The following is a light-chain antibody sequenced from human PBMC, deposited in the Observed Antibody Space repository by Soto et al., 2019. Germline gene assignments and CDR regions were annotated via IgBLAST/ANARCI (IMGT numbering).Light chain of an antibody. J-gene: IGLJ1*01. V-gene: IGLV2-18*01. Sequence: HSVLTQPPSVSGSPGQSVTISCTGTSTDFVSYNRVSWYQQPPGTAPKLIIYEASNRPSGVNGRFSGSKSGNTASLTISGLQAADEADYYCSLYTSANTYVFGPGTKVTV. CDR3: SLYTSANTYV. CDR2: EAS. CDR1: STDFVSYNR.